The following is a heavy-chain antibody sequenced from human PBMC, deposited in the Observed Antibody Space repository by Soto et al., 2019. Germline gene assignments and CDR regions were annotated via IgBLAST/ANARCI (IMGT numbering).Heavy chain of an antibody. Sequence: EVQLVESGGGLVQPGRSLRLSCAASGFTFDDYAMHWVRQAPGKGLEWVSGISWNSGSIGYADSVKGRFTISRDNAKNSLYLQMNSLRAEDTALYYCAKSSGGPLATVTTKPHYYYYMDVWGKGTTVTVSS. CDR3: AKSSGGPLATVTTKPHYYYYMDV. CDR2: ISWNSGSI. V-gene: IGHV3-9*01. D-gene: IGHD4-17*01. CDR1: GFTFDDYA. J-gene: IGHJ6*03.